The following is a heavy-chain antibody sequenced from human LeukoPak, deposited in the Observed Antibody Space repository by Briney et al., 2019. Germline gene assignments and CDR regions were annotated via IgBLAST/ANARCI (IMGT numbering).Heavy chain of an antibody. CDR2: ISSSSSYI. CDR1: GFTFSSYS. Sequence: GGSLRLSCAASGFTFSSYSMNWVRQAPGKGLEWVSSISSSSSYIYYADSVKGRFTISRDNAKNSLYLQMNSLRAEDTAVYYCARDPFLERELLPFDYWGQGTLVTVSS. D-gene: IGHD1-26*01. V-gene: IGHV3-21*01. J-gene: IGHJ4*02. CDR3: ARDPFLERELLPFDY.